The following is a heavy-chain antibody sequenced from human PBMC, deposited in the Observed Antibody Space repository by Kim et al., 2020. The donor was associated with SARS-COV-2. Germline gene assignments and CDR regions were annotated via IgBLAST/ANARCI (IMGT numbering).Heavy chain of an antibody. D-gene: IGHD1-20*01. Sequence: SETLSLTCTVSGGSISSGGYYWSWIRQHPGKGLEWIGYIYYSGSTYYNPSLKSRVTISVDTSKNQFSLKLSSVTAADTAVYYCARSANWNYFDYWGQGTLVTVSS. J-gene: IGHJ4*02. CDR3: ARSANWNYFDY. CDR1: GGSISSGGYY. CDR2: IYYSGST. V-gene: IGHV4-31*03.